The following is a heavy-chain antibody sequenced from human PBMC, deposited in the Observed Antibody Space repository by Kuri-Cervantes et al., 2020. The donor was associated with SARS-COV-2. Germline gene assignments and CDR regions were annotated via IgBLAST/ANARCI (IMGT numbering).Heavy chain of an antibody. Sequence: GSLRLSCAVSGYSISSGYYWGWIRQPPGKGLEWIGEINHSGSTNYNPSLKSRVTISVDTSKNQFSLKLSSVTAADTAVYYCARFSAAAGQRTFDYWGQGTLVTVSS. CDR1: GYSISSGYY. V-gene: IGHV4-38-2*01. CDR2: INHSGST. CDR3: ARFSAAAGQRTFDY. D-gene: IGHD6-13*01. J-gene: IGHJ4*02.